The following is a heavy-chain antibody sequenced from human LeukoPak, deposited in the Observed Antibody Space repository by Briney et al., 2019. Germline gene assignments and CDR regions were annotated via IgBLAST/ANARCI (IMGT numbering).Heavy chain of an antibody. J-gene: IGHJ5*02. CDR2: ISGSGGST. CDR1: GFTFSSYA. CDR3: ARDPCLGGSSTSCPLPNWFDP. D-gene: IGHD2-2*01. Sequence: PGGSLRLSCAASGFTFSSYAMSWVRQAPGKGLEWVSAISGSGGSTYYADSVKGRFTISRDNSKNTLYLQMNSLRAEDTAVYYCARDPCLGGSSTSCPLPNWFDPWGQGTLVTVSS. V-gene: IGHV3-23*01.